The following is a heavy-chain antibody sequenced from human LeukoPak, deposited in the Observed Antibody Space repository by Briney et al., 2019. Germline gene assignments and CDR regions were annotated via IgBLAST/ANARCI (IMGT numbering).Heavy chain of an antibody. V-gene: IGHV1-2*02. D-gene: IGHD2-2*02. CDR3: AREIVVVPAAIGDHDY. CDR1: GYTFTGYY. CDR2: INPNSGGT. Sequence: ASVKVSCKASGYTFTGYYMHWVRQAPGQGLEWMGWINPNSGGTNYAQKFQGRVTMTRDTSISTAYMELSRLGSDDTAVYYCAREIVVVPAAIGDHDYWGQGTLVTVSS. J-gene: IGHJ4*02.